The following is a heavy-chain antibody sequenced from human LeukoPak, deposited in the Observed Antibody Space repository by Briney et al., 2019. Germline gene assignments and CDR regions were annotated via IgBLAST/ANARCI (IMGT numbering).Heavy chain of an antibody. CDR2: ISGSGGST. D-gene: IGHD2-2*01. Sequence: PGGSLRLSCAASGFTFSSYGMSWVRQAPGKGLEWVSAISGSGGSTYYADSVKGRFTISRDNSKNTLYLQMNSLRAEDTALYYCAKEMGYCSSTSCYAVDYWGQGTLVTVSS. V-gene: IGHV3-23*01. J-gene: IGHJ4*02. CDR1: GFTFSSYG. CDR3: AKEMGYCSSTSCYAVDY.